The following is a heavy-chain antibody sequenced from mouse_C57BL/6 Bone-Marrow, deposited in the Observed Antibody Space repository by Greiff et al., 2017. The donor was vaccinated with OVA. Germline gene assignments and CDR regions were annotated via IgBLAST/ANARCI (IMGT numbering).Heavy chain of an antibody. CDR2: INPSNGGP. CDR1: GYTFTSYW. CDR3: ARSGGSSVYYYAMDY. J-gene: IGHJ4*01. V-gene: IGHV1-53*01. D-gene: IGHD1-1*01. Sequence: VQLQQPGTELVKPGASVKLSCKASGYTFTSYWMPWVRQRPGQGLEWIGNINPSNGGPNYNEKFKSKATLTVDKSSSTAYMQLSSLTSEDSAVYYCARSGGSSVYYYAMDYWGQGTSVTVSS.